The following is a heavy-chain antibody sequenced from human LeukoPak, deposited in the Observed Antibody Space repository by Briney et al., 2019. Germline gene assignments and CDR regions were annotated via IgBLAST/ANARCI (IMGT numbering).Heavy chain of an antibody. D-gene: IGHD1-26*01. CDR3: ARGVSGRTYYFDY. V-gene: IGHV4-61*02. Sequence: SQTLSLTCTVSGGSISSGSYYWSWFRQPAGKGLEWIGRIYTSGSTNYNPSLKSRVTISVDTSKNQFSLKLSSVTAADTAVYYCARGVSGRTYYFDYWGQGTLVTVSS. CDR1: GGSISSGSYY. CDR2: IYTSGST. J-gene: IGHJ4*02.